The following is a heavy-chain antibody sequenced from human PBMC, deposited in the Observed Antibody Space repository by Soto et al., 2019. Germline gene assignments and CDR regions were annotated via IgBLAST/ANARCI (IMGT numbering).Heavy chain of an antibody. J-gene: IGHJ4*02. D-gene: IGHD2-15*01. CDR2: ISYDGSKK. Sequence: QVQVVESGGGVGQPGGSLRLSCAASGFTFNSHAMHWVRQAPGKGLEWVAVISYDGSKKNYADLVKGRLTVSRDNSKDTLDLQMNSLRSEDTAVYYCVRGCSGGNCYPVWGQGTLVTVSS. CDR3: VRGCSGGNCYPV. CDR1: GFTFNSHA. V-gene: IGHV3-30-3*01.